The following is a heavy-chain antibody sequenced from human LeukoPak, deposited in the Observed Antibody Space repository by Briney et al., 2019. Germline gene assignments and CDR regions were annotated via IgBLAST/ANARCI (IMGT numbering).Heavy chain of an antibody. V-gene: IGHV4-39*01. CDR3: ARHWLRGAAKPGYMDV. J-gene: IGHJ6*03. CDR2: IYYSGST. D-gene: IGHD5-18*01. Sequence: SETLSLTCTISNGSISISSYYWGWIRQPPGKGLEWIGSIYYSGSTYYNPSLKSRVTISVDTSKTQFSLKLSSVTAADTAVYYCARHWLRGAAKPGYMDVWGKGTTVTVSS. CDR1: NGSISISSYY.